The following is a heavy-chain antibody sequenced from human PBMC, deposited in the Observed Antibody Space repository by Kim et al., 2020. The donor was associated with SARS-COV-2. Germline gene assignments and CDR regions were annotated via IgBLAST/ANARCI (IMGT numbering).Heavy chain of an antibody. V-gene: IGHV4-39*01. Sequence: SETLSLTCTVSGGSISSSSYYWGWIRQPPGKGLEWIGSIYYSGSTYYNPSLKSRVTISVDTSKNQFSLKLSSVTAADTAVYYCAIRYFDWLLAVDYWGQGTLVTVSS. CDR2: IYYSGST. J-gene: IGHJ4*02. CDR1: GGSISSSSYY. D-gene: IGHD3-9*01. CDR3: AIRYFDWLLAVDY.